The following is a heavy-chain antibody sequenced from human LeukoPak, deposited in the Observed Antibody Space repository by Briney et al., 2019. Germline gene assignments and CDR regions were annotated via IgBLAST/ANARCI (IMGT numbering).Heavy chain of an antibody. V-gene: IGHV3-30*02. CDR3: ARAGRTGYAYGSQAY. Sequence: PGGSLRLSCAASGFTFSSYGMHWVRQAPGKGLEWVAFIRYDGSNKYYADSVKGRFTIPRDNSKNTLYLQMNSLRAEDTAVYYCARAGRTGYAYGSQAYWGQGTLVTVSS. CDR1: GFTFSSYG. CDR2: IRYDGSNK. J-gene: IGHJ4*02. D-gene: IGHD5-18*01.